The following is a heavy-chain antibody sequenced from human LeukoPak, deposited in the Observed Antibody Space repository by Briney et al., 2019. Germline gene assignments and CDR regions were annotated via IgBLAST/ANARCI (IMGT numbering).Heavy chain of an antibody. V-gene: IGHV4-4*07. J-gene: IGHJ4*02. CDR2: IYTSGST. CDR3: AREKTGYSKGATNFDY. Sequence: SETLSLTCTVSGGSTSSYYWSWIRQPTGKGLEWIGRIYTSGSTNYNPSLKSRVTMSVDTSKNQFSLKLSSVTAADTAVYYCAREKTGYSKGATNFDYWGQGTLVTVSS. CDR1: GGSTSSYY. D-gene: IGHD6-13*01.